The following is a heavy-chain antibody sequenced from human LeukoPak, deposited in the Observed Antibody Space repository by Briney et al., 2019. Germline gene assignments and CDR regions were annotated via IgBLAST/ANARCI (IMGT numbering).Heavy chain of an antibody. V-gene: IGHV1-69*06. CDR3: ARAKPLTGYFPQYYYYYMDV. J-gene: IGHJ6*03. Sequence: VASVKVSCKASGDTFSSYTISWVRQAPGQGLEWMGGIIPIFGSTNYAQKFQGRVTITADKSTSTAYMELSSLRSEDTAVYYCARAKPLTGYFPQYYYYYMDVWGKGTTVTISS. D-gene: IGHD3-9*01. CDR2: IIPIFGST. CDR1: GDTFSSYT.